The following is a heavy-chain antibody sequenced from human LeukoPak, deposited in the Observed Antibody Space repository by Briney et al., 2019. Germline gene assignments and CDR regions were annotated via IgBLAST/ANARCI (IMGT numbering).Heavy chain of an antibody. CDR1: GCTFSTYT. V-gene: IGHV1-3*01. CDR3: AREIDRDDYNRFFDY. CDR2: INAGNGNT. Sequence: ASVKVSCKASGCTFSTYTMHWVRQAPGQRLEWMGWINAGNGNTKYSQKFQGRVIITRDTSASTAYMEMSSLRSEDTAVYYCAREIDRDDYNRFFDYWGQGTLVTVSS. D-gene: IGHD5-24*01. J-gene: IGHJ4*02.